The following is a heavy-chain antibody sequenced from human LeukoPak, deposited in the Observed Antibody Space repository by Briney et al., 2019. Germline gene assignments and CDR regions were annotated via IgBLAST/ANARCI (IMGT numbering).Heavy chain of an antibody. CDR1: GGSIDSHF. CDR3: ARLKVADSESFDL. J-gene: IGHJ3*01. Sequence: SETLSLTCTVSGGSIDSHFWSWIRQPPGKGLEWIGNIFFSGSTNNNPSLESRLTISQDSSKNQVSLKLASATAADTAIYYCARLKVADSESFDLWGHGTLVTVSS. CDR2: IFFSGST. V-gene: IGHV4-59*08.